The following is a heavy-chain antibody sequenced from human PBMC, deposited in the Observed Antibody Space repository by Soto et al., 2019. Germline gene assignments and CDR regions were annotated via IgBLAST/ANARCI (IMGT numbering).Heavy chain of an antibody. CDR3: AREFYVDFWSGYPANLDY. J-gene: IGHJ4*02. CDR1: GFTFSSYS. D-gene: IGHD3-3*01. V-gene: IGHV3-21*01. Sequence: GGSLRLSCAASGFTFSSYSMNWVRQAPGKGLEWVSSISSSSSYIYYADSVKGRFTISRDNAKNSLYLQMNSLRAEDTAVYYCAREFYVDFWSGYPANLDYWGQGTLVTVSS. CDR2: ISSSSSYI.